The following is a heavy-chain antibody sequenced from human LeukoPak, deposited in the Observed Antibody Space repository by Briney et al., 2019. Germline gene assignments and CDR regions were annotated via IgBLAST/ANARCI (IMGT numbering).Heavy chain of an antibody. Sequence: SETLSLTCTVSGGSISSYYWSWIRQPPGKGLEWIGYIYYSGSTNYNPSLKSRVTISVDTSKNQFSLKLSSVTAADTAVYYCARAWFGELYVELWGQGTLVTVSS. CDR2: IYYSGST. CDR3: ARAWFGELYVEL. D-gene: IGHD3-10*01. V-gene: IGHV4-59*01. J-gene: IGHJ5*02. CDR1: GGSISSYY.